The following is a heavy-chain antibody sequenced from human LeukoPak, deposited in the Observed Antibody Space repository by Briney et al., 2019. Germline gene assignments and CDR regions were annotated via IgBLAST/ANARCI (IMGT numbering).Heavy chain of an antibody. D-gene: IGHD4-23*01. CDR3: AKELLRWYKLFDY. CDR2: ISYDGSNK. CDR1: GFTFSSYG. V-gene: IGHV3-30*18. J-gene: IGHJ4*02. Sequence: GGSLRLSCAASGFTFSSYGMHWVRQAPGKGLEWVAVISYDGSNKYYADSVKSRFTISRDNSKNTLYLQMNSLRAEDTAVYYCAKELLRWYKLFDYWGQGTLVTVSS.